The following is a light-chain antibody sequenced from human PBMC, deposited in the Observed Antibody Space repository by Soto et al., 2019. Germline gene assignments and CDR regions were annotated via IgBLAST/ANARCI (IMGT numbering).Light chain of an antibody. Sequence: EVVLTQSPATLSLSPGERATLSCRASQSVGNYLAWYQQKPGQAPRLLIYDASNRATGTPARFSGSGSGTDFTLTISNLEPEDFAVYYCQHRRTFGPGTKVDIK. CDR2: DAS. J-gene: IGKJ3*01. CDR3: QHRRT. CDR1: QSVGNY. V-gene: IGKV3-11*01.